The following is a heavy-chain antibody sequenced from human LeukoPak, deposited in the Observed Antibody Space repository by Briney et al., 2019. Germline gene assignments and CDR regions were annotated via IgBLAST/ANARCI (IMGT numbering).Heavy chain of an antibody. Sequence: PSETLSLTCTVSGGSISSYYWSWIRQPPRKGLEWIGYIYYSGSTNYNPSLKSRVTISVDTSKNQFSLKLSSVTAADTAVYYCARDGNYYDSSGYGVDIWGQGTMVTVSS. CDR2: IYYSGST. D-gene: IGHD3-22*01. V-gene: IGHV4-59*01. CDR1: GGSISSYY. CDR3: ARDGNYYDSSGYGVDI. J-gene: IGHJ3*02.